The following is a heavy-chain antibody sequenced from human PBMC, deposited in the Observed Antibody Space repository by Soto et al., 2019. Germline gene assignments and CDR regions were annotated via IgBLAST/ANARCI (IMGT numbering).Heavy chain of an antibody. J-gene: IGHJ6*02. CDR2: IYSDSST. V-gene: IGHV3-66*01. Sequence: GGSLRLSCAGSEFLVSTDYMSWVRQAPGKGLEWVSVIYSDSSTYYADSVKGRFTFSRDSSKNTLFLQMNSLRAEDTALYYCARGGTMDVWGQGTTVTVSS. CDR1: EFLVSTDY. CDR3: ARGGTMDV.